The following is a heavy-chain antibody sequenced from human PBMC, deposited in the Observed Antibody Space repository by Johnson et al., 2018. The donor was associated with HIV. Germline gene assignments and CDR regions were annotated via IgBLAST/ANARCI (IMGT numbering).Heavy chain of an antibody. J-gene: IGHJ3*02. CDR2: ISYDGTNK. CDR3: TTGLMSAFDM. CDR1: EFTFSTFSRNA. V-gene: IGHV3-30-3*01. D-gene: IGHD1-1*01. Sequence: QVQLVESGGGVVQPGRSLRLSCAASEFTFSTFSRNAMHWVRQAPGKGLEWVAVISYDGTNKYYADPVKGRFTVSRDNSKNTLYLQMNSLRAEDTSVYYCTTGLMSAFDMWGQGTMVTVSS.